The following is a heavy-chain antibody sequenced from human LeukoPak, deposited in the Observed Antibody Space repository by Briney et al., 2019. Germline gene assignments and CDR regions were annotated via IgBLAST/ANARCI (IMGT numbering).Heavy chain of an antibody. V-gene: IGHV3-23*01. D-gene: IGHD5-24*01. Sequence: GGSLRLSCATSGITFSSHAMSWVRQAPGKGLEWVSLISGSGGHTYYGDSVKGRFTISRGNSKNTFYLQMNSLRADDTAVYYCAKGGVATMRDGYNYYYYYMEVWGKGTTVTVSS. CDR1: GITFSSHA. J-gene: IGHJ6*03. CDR3: AKGGVATMRDGYNYYYYYMEV. CDR2: ISGSGGHT.